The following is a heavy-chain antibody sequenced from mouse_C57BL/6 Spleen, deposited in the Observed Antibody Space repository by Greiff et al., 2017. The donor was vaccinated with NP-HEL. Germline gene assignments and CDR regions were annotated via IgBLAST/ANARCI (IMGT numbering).Heavy chain of an antibody. CDR2: INPNYGTT. V-gene: IGHV1-39*01. J-gene: IGHJ3*01. CDR3: ARQEGMITTWFAY. CDR1: GYSFTDYN. D-gene: IGHD2-4*01. Sequence: LVESGPELVKPGASVKISCKASGYSFTDYNMNWVKQSNGKSLEWIGVINPNYGTTSYNQKFKGKATLTVDQSSSTAYMQLNSLTSEDSAVYYCARQEGMITTWFAYWGQGTLVTVSA.